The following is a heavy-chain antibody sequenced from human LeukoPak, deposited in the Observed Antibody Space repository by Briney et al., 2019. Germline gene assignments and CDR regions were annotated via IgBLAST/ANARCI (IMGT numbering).Heavy chain of an antibody. CDR1: GYTFTNYG. V-gene: IGHV1-18*01. D-gene: IGHD6-6*01. CDR2: ISAYNGNT. CDR3: ARDGDYSSSSKASNQYFQH. J-gene: IGHJ1*01. Sequence: GASVKVSCKASGYTFTNYGISWVRQAPGQGLEWMGWISAYNGNTNYAQKLQGRVTMTTDTSTSTAYMELRSLRSDDTAVYYCARDGDYSSSSKASNQYFQHWGQGTLVTVSS.